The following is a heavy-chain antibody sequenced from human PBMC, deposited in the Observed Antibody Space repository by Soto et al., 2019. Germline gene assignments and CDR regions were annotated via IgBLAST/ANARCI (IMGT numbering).Heavy chain of an antibody. CDR1: GGSISSCGYY. Sequence: PSETLSLTCTVSGGSISSCGYYWSWIRQHPGKGLEWIGYIYYSGSTYYNPSLKSRVTISVDTSKNQFSLKLSSVTAADTAVYYCAREGRRNSYGYNWFDPWGQGTLVTVSS. CDR3: AREGRRNSYGYNWFDP. D-gene: IGHD5-18*01. J-gene: IGHJ5*02. CDR2: IYYSGST. V-gene: IGHV4-31*03.